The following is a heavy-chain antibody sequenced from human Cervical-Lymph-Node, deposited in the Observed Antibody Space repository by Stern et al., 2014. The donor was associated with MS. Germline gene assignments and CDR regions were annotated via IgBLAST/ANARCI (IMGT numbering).Heavy chain of an antibody. CDR1: GGTFSSQA. CDR3: ATPSTVTVGGMDV. CDR2: IITIFGTP. J-gene: IGHJ6*02. Sequence: VQLVESGAEVKKPGSSVKVSCKASGGTFSSQAINWVRQAPGQELAWVGGIITIFGTPNYAQKVQDRVTITADESTSTAYMDLSSLRSEDTAVYYCATPSTVTVGGMDVWGQGTTVTVSS. D-gene: IGHD4-17*01. V-gene: IGHV1-69*01.